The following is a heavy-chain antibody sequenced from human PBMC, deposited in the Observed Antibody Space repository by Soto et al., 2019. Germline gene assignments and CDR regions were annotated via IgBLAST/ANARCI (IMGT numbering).Heavy chain of an antibody. V-gene: IGHV4-39*02. D-gene: IGHD4-17*01. CDR3: ATLPHYGDPNAGF. CDR1: GDFIISHKCY. CDR2: IYYSSTP. Sequence: TLCLSCTFSGDFIISHKCYWRWIRQPHGKGLEWIGSIYYSSTPYDHSPLKRRVTISVDTSKNHYSLQLTSMTAADTAVYYCATLPHYGDPNAGFWGHGTLVNVS. J-gene: IGHJ4*01.